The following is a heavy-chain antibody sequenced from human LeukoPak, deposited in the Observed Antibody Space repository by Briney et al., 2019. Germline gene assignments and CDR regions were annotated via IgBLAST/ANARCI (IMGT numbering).Heavy chain of an antibody. CDR2: IKQDGSEK. CDR1: GFTFSSYW. J-gene: IGHJ4*02. CDR3: ARGAYYYGSGSYYLDY. Sequence: GGSLRLSCAASGFTFSSYWMSWVRHAPGKGLEWVANIKQDGSEKYYVDSVKGRFTISRDNAKNSLYLQMNSLRAEDTAVYYCARGAYYYGSGSYYLDYWGQGTLVTVSS. V-gene: IGHV3-7*03. D-gene: IGHD3-10*01.